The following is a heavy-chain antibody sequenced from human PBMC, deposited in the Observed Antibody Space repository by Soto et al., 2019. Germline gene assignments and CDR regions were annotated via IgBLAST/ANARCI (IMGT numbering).Heavy chain of an antibody. D-gene: IGHD2-21*01. J-gene: IGHJ4*02. V-gene: IGHV3-23*05. CDR1: GLPHSNFA. CDR2: IYGSGRGI. CDR3: AKDAVYNDGLWLMDH. Sequence: PGGSLRLSCTGSGLPHSNFAMMWVRQAPGKGLECVSGIYGSGRGIEYADSVKGRFTISRDNSKNTVYLQMTDLRADDTAVYYCAKDAVYNDGLWLMDHWGQGTQVTVSP.